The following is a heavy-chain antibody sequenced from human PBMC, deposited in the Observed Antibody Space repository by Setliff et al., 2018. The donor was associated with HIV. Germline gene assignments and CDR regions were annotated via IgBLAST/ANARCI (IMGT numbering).Heavy chain of an antibody. CDR1: GGSISSSSYY. D-gene: IGHD3-10*01. CDR2: IYYRGST. V-gene: IGHV4-39*02. J-gene: IGHJ4*02. CDR3: ARDVVGVRGIINSGDRFFDY. Sequence: PSETLSLTCTVSGGSISSSSYYWGWIRQPPGKGLEWIGSIYYRGSTYYNPSLKSRVTISVDTSKNQVSLKLSSVTAADTAVYYCARDVVGVRGIINSGDRFFDYWGQGSLVTVSS.